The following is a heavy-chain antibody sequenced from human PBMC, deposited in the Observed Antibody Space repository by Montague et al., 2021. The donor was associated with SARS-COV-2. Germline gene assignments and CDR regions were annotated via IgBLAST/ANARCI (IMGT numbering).Heavy chain of an antibody. V-gene: IGHV4-59*13. CDR1: GGSIRSYY. J-gene: IGHJ6*02. D-gene: IGHD3-9*01. CDR3: ARGSYEILRYGMDV. Sequence: SETLSLTCTVSGGSIRSYYWSWIRQPPGKGLEWIGYIYYSGGTNYNPSLKSRITISLGTSKNQFSLKLSSVTAADTAVYYCARGSYEILRYGMDVWGQGTTVTVSS. CDR2: IYYSGGT.